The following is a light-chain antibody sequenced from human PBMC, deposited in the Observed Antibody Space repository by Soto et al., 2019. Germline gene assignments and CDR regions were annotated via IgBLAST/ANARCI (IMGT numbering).Light chain of an antibody. J-gene: IGLJ2*01. CDR2: VTSDGSH. CDR3: QTWGTGIVV. Sequence: QPVLTQLPSASASLGASVKLTCTLSSGHSRYAIAWHQQQPEKGPRYLMQVTSDGSHIKGDGITDLFSGSSSSAERYLTIARLQSEDAADYFCQTWGTGIVVFGGGTKLTVL. V-gene: IGLV4-69*01. CDR1: SGHSRYA.